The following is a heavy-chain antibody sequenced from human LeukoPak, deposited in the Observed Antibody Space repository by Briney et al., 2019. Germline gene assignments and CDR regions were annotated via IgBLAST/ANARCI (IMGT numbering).Heavy chain of an antibody. J-gene: IGHJ4*02. V-gene: IGHV3-7*02. Sequence: PGGSLRLSCAASGFTFSDYWMSWLRQAPVKGLEWVANIRQDGSEKYYVDSVKGRFTISRDNAKKSLYLQMNSLRAEDTAVYYCATGSTDYNSFWLSYWGRGILVTVSS. CDR3: ATGSTDYNSFWLSY. D-gene: IGHD4-11*01. CDR1: GFTFSDYW. CDR2: IRQDGSEK.